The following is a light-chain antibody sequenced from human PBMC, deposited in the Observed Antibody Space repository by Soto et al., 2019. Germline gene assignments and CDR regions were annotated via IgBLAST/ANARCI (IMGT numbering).Light chain of an antibody. CDR3: QQYGSSPRT. V-gene: IGKV3-20*01. Sequence: IGSTQSAGTLSLSPGERATLSCRASPGIGSIYLAWYQQKPGQAPRLLIHGASNRASGIPDRFSGSGSGTDFTLTISRLEPEDFAVYYCQQYGSSPRTFGEGTKVDIK. CDR2: GAS. CDR1: PGIGSIY. J-gene: IGKJ1*01.